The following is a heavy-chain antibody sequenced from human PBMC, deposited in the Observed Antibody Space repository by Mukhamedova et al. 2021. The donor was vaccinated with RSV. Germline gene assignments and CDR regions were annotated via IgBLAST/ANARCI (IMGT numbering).Heavy chain of an antibody. J-gene: IGHJ4*02. V-gene: IGHV4-34*01. CDR3: ARLYYDFWSGLRDY. D-gene: IGHD3-3*01. Sequence: NYNPSLKSRVTISVDTSKNQFSLKLSCVTAADTAVYYCARLYYDFWSGLRDYWGQGTLVTVSS.